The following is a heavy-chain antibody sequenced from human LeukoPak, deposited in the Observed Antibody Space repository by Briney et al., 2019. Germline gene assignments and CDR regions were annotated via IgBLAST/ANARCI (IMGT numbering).Heavy chain of an antibody. Sequence: SETLSLTCTVSGGSISSSSYYWGWIRQPPGKGLEWIGSIYYSGSTYYDPSLKSRVTISVDTSKNQFSLKLSSATAADTTVYYCAGQTVDYVWGSYRPFDYWGQGTLVTVSS. CDR2: IYYSGST. V-gene: IGHV4-39*01. D-gene: IGHD3-16*02. J-gene: IGHJ4*02. CDR1: GGSISSSSYY. CDR3: AGQTVDYVWGSYRPFDY.